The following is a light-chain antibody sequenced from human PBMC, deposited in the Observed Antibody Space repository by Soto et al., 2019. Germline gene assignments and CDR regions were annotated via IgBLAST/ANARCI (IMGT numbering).Light chain of an antibody. CDR3: MQPLQSWT. CDR2: LGS. CDR1: QSLLHSNGYNY. V-gene: IGKV2-28*01. J-gene: IGKJ1*01. Sequence: DIVMTQSPLSLPVTPGEPASISCRSSQSLLHSNGYNYLDWYLQKPGQSPQPLIYLGSNRASGVPDRFSSSGSGTDFTLKISRVEAEDVGVYYCMQPLQSWTFGQGTKVDIK.